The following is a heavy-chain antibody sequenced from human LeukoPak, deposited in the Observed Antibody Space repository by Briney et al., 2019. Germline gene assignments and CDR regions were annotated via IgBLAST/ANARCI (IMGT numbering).Heavy chain of an antibody. CDR3: AKGRSKMATIPLDY. CDR1: GGTFSSYA. V-gene: IGHV1-69*04. J-gene: IGHJ4*02. Sequence: GASVKVSCKASGGTFSSYAISWVRPAPGQGLAWMGRIIPILGIANYAQKFQGRVTITADKSTSTAYMELSSLRSEDTAVYYCAKGRSKMATIPLDYWGQGTLVTVSS. CDR2: IIPILGIA. D-gene: IGHD5-24*01.